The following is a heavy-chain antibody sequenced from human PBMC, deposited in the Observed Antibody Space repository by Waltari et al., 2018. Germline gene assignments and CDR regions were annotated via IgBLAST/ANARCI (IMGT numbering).Heavy chain of an antibody. CDR2: IYYSGST. V-gene: IGHV4-59*01. CDR3: ARGSWRPLEPYYYYGMDV. CDR1: GGSISSYY. J-gene: IGHJ6*02. Sequence: QVQLQESGPGLVKPSETLSLTCTVSGGSISSYYWSWIRQPPGKGLEWIGYIYYSGSTNYNPSLKSRVTISVDTSKNQFSLKLSSVTAADTAVYYCARGSWRPLEPYYYYGMDVWGQGTTVTVSS. D-gene: IGHD1-1*01.